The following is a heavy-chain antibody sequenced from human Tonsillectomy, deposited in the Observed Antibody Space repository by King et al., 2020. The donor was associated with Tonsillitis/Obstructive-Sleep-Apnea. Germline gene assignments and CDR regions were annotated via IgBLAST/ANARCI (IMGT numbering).Heavy chain of an antibody. Sequence: VQLVESGAEVKKPGSSVKVSCKASGGTFSSYAISWVRQAPGQGLEWMGGIIPILGIANYAQKFQGRVTITADKSTSTAYMELSSLRSKDTAVYYCARDPSGSYPSRFDYGMDVWGQGTTVTVSS. CDR2: IIPILGIA. D-gene: IGHD1-26*01. CDR3: ARDPSGSYPSRFDYGMDV. CDR1: GGTFSSYA. J-gene: IGHJ6*02. V-gene: IGHV1-69*10.